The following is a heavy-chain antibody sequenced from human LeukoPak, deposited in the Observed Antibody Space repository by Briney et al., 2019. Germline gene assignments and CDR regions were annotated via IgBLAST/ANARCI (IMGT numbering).Heavy chain of an antibody. CDR2: ISSSSSYI. CDR1: GFTFSSYS. V-gene: IGHV3-21*01. D-gene: IGHD2-2*01. CDR3: ARDPGLYYFDY. Sequence: GGSLRLSCAASGFTFSSYSMNWVRQAPGKGLEWVSSISSSSSYIYYADSVKGRFTISRDNAKNSLYLQINSLRAEDTAVYYCARDPGLYYFDYWGQGTLVTVSS. J-gene: IGHJ4*02.